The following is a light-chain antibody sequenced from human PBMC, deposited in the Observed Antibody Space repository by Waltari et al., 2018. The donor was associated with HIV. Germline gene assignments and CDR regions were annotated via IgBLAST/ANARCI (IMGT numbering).Light chain of an antibody. J-gene: IGKJ2*01. CDR1: QSIDLY. CDR3: QQNYDTQYT. Sequence: DIQMTQSPSLSTSVGDRVTITCRASQSIDLYVNWYQLKPGKTPNLLIYSASNLQSVVPSRFSGSGSGTDFTLTISSRQPEEIATYYCQQNYDTQYTFGQGTKLEIK. V-gene: IGKV1-39*01. CDR2: SAS.